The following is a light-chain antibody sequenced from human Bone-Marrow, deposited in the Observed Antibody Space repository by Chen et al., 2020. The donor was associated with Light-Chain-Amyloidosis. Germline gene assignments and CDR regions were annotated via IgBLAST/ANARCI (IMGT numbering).Light chain of an antibody. Sequence: QSVLTQPPSVSAAPGQKVTISCSGSNSNIGINYVSWYQPLPGTSPKLLIYENNQRPSDTPDRFCGSRSGTAATLGVAGLQSGDEADYYWATWGSSVTVWRFGGGTKLTVL. CDR3: ATWGSSVTVWR. J-gene: IGLJ3*02. V-gene: IGLV1-51*02. CDR2: ENN. CDR1: NSNIGINY.